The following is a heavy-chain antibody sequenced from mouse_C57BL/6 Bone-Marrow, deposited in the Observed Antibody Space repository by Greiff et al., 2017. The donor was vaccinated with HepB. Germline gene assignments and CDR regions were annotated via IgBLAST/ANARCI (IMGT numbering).Heavy chain of an antibody. CDR1: GFNIKDYY. V-gene: IGHV14-1*01. Sequence: EVKVVESGAELVRPGASVKLSCTASGFNIKDYYMHWVKQRPEQGLEWIGRIDPEDGDTEYAPKFQGKATMTADTSSNPAYLQLSSLTSEDTAVYYCTTEPDYWGQGTTLTVSS. J-gene: IGHJ2*01. CDR2: IDPEDGDT. CDR3: TTEPDY.